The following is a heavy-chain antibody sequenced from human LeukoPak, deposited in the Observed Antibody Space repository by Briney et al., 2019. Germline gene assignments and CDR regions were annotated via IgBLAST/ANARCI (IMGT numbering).Heavy chain of an antibody. CDR3: ARDWGHYDY. CDR2: IKPDGSQE. V-gene: IGHV3-7*01. CDR1: GFTFRTYW. D-gene: IGHD7-27*01. Sequence: GGSLRLSCAASGFTFRTYWMSWVRQVAGKGLEWVANIKPDGSQEFYGDSVKGRFTISRDNAKNSLYLQMNSLRVEDTAVYYCARDWGHYDYWGQGALVTVSS. J-gene: IGHJ4*02.